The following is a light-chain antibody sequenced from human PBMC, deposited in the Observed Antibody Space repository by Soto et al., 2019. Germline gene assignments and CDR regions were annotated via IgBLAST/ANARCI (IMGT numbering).Light chain of an antibody. CDR2: KAS. CDR3: QQYSGHYT. Sequence: DIQMTQSPSALSASVGDRVTITCRASQSIIRWLAWYQQKSGKAPKLLIYKASSLQLGVPSRFSGSGSGTELTLTISSLQPDDVASYYGQQYSGHYTFGQGTKLEIK. V-gene: IGKV1-5*03. J-gene: IGKJ2*01. CDR1: QSIIRW.